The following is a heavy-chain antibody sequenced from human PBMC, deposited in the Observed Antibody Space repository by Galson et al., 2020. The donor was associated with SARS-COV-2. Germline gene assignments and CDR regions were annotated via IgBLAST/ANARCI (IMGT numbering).Heavy chain of an antibody. D-gene: IGHD2-21*01. CDR1: GFSLSTSGMC. Sequence: SGPTLVKPTHTLTLTCTFSGFSLSTSGMCVSWIRQPPGKALEWLALIDWDDDKYYSTSLKTRLTISKDTSKNQVVLTMTNMDPVDTATYYCARIPVVIATMLGPSSYYGMDVWGQGTTVTVYS. CDR3: ARIPVVIATMLGPSSYYGMDV. CDR2: IDWDDDK. V-gene: IGHV2-70*01. J-gene: IGHJ6*02.